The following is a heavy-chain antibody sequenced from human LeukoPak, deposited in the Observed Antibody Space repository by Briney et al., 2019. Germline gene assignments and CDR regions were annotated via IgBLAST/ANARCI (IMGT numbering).Heavy chain of an antibody. J-gene: IGHJ4*02. CDR1: GFTFSSYG. CDR3: AKAPHHYDSSGYYDY. V-gene: IGHV3-33*06. Sequence: GRSLRLSCAASGFTFSSYGMHWVRQAPGKGLEWVAVIWYDGSNKYYADSVKGRFTISRDNSKNTLYLQMNSLRAEDTAVYYCAKAPHHYDSSGYYDYWGQGTLVTVSS. D-gene: IGHD3-22*01. CDR2: IWYDGSNK.